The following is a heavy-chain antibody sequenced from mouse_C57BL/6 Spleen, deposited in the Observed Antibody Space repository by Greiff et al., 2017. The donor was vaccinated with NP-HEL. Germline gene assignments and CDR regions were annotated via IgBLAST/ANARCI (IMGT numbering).Heavy chain of an antibody. CDR3: ARASSGYGAWFAY. D-gene: IGHD3-2*02. Sequence: EVKLMESGGGLVKPGGSLKLSCAASGFTFSDYGMHWVRQAPEKGLEWVAYISSGSSTIDYADTVKGRFTISRDKAKNTLFLQMTSLRSEDTAMYYCARASSGYGAWFAYWGQGTLVTVSA. V-gene: IGHV5-17*01. J-gene: IGHJ3*01. CDR2: ISSGSSTI. CDR1: GFTFSDYG.